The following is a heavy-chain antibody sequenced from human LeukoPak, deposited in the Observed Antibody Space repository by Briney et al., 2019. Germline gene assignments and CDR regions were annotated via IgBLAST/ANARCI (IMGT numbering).Heavy chain of an antibody. J-gene: IGHJ4*02. V-gene: IGHV4-34*01. CDR3: ARKGRRWGALDY. CDR1: GGSFSGYY. Sequence: PSETLSLTCAVYGGSFSGYYWSWICQPPGKGLEWIGEINHSGSTNYNPSLKSRVTISVDTSKNQFSLKLSSVTAADTAVYYCARKGRRWGALDYWGQGTLVTVSS. D-gene: IGHD4-23*01. CDR2: INHSGST.